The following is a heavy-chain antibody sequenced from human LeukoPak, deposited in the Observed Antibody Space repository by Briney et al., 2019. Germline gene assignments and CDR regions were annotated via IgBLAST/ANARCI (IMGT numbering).Heavy chain of an antibody. J-gene: IGHJ6*02. V-gene: IGHV3-48*01. CDR1: GFTFSTYR. Sequence: GGSLRLSCAASGFTFSTYRMNWVRQAPGKGLEWVSYISSSGTISYADSVKGRFTISRDNAKNSLYLQMNSLRAEDTAVYYCAREEAWYYYGMDVWGQGTTVTVSS. CDR2: ISSSGTI. CDR3: AREEAWYYYGMDV.